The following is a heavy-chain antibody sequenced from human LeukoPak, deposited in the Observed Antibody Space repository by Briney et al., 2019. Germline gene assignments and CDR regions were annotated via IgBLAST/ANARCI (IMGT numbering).Heavy chain of an antibody. D-gene: IGHD5-12*01. CDR3: ARHRDPSGYDTSFDY. CDR2: IYPGDSDT. V-gene: IGHV5-51*01. Sequence: GESLKISCKGSGYSFTSYWIGWVRQMPGKGLEWMGIIYPGDSDTRYSPSLQGQVTISADKSISTAYLQWSSLKASDTAMYYCARHRDPSGYDTSFDYWGQGTLVTVSS. CDR1: GYSFTSYW. J-gene: IGHJ4*02.